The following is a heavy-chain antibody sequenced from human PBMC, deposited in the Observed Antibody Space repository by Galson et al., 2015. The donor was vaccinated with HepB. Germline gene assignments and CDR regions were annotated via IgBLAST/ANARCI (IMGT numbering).Heavy chain of an antibody. Sequence: SLRLSCAASGSTFSSYAMHWVRQAPGKGLEWVAVISYDGSNKYYADSVKGRFTISRDNSKNTLYLQMNSLRAEDTAVYYCAKDRNWKPDYWGQGTLVTVSS. D-gene: IGHD1-1*01. CDR1: GSTFSSYA. CDR3: AKDRNWKPDY. V-gene: IGHV3-30*04. CDR2: ISYDGSNK. J-gene: IGHJ4*02.